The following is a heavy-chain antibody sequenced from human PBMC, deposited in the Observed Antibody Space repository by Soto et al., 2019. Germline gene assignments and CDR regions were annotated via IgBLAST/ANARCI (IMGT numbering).Heavy chain of an antibody. J-gene: IGHJ4*02. Sequence: GGSLRLSCAASGFSFSKYSMSWFRQAPGKGLEWVSAISDRGDTTHYADSVKGRFTISRDTSKNTLYLQMNSLRAEDTAVYYCAKDKPRTTSFDYWGRGTPVTVSS. CDR1: GFSFSKYS. V-gene: IGHV3-23*01. D-gene: IGHD1-1*01. CDR3: AKDKPRTTSFDY. CDR2: ISDRGDTT.